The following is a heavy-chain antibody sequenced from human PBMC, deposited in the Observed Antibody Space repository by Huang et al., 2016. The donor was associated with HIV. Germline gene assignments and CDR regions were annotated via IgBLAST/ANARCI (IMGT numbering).Heavy chain of an antibody. CDR3: ARRNIAAALNWFDP. J-gene: IGHJ5*02. CDR1: GFTFSTYA. CDR2: ISATGDTT. V-gene: IGHV3-23*01. D-gene: IGHD5-12*01. Sequence: EVQLLESGGGLVQPGGSLRLACAASGFTFSTYAISWVRQAPGKGLVWVSSISATGDTTHDSDSVKGRFTISRDNSKNTLYLQMNSLRAEDSAINYCARRNIAAALNWFDPWGQGTLVTVSS.